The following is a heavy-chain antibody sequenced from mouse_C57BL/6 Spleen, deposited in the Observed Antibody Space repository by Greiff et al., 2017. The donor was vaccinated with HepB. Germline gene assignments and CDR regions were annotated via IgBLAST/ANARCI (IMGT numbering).Heavy chain of an antibody. CDR2: INPNNGGT. J-gene: IGHJ2*01. CDR1: GYTFTDYN. CDR3: ARPLLLRYQYYFDY. V-gene: IGHV1-22*01. Sequence: EVQLQQSGPELVKPGASVKMSCKASGYTFTDYNMHWVKQSHGKSLEWIGYINPNNGGTSYNQKFKGKATLTVNKSSSTAYMELRSLTSEDSAVYYCARPLLLRYQYYFDYWGQGTTLTVSS. D-gene: IGHD1-1*01.